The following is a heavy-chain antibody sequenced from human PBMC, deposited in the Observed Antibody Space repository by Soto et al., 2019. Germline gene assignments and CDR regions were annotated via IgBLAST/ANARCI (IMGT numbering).Heavy chain of an antibody. V-gene: IGHV1-3*01. D-gene: IGHD2-8*02. J-gene: IGHJ3*02. Sequence: QVQLVQSGAEVKKPGASVKISCRASGYTFTSYDVHWVRQAPGQGLEWMGWINSGNGKTKYSQKFQGTITITKDTYATTAYMELISLRFEDTATYYCARGVGHCSGGVCSRANAYDIWGQGTMIVVSS. CDR2: INSGNGKT. CDR3: ARGVGHCSGGVCSRANAYDI. CDR1: GYTFTSYD.